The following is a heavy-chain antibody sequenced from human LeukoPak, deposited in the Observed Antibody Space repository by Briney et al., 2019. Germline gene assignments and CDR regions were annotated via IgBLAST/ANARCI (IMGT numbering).Heavy chain of an antibody. Sequence: ASVKVSCKTSGYTFTSYYIHWLRQAPGQRFEWMGWSDPKSGATKYEHFQGRVTMTRDTSISTAYMELSRLTSDDTAVYYCARPHRYYDSSGYCDYWGQGTLVTVSS. J-gene: IGHJ4*02. D-gene: IGHD3-22*01. CDR1: GYTFTSYY. CDR2: SDPKSGAT. V-gene: IGHV1-2*02. CDR3: ARPHRYYDSSGYCDY.